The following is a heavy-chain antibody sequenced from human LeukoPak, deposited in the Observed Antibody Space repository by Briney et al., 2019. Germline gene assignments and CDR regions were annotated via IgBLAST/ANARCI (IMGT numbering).Heavy chain of an antibody. D-gene: IGHD6-13*01. CDR3: ARGGSAIAAAGEIDY. J-gene: IGHJ4*02. Sequence: PGGSLRLSCAASRFTFSSFAMTWVRQAPGKGLEWVSGIIDSGDITYYANSVKGRFTISRDNSKNTLYLQMNSLRAEDTAVYYCARGGSAIAAAGEIDYWGQGTLVTVSS. CDR1: RFTFSSFA. CDR2: IIDSGDIT. V-gene: IGHV3-23*01.